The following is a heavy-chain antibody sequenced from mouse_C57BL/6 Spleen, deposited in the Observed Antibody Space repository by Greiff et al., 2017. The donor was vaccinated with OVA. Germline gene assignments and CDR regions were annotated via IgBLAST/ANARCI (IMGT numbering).Heavy chain of an antibody. J-gene: IGHJ2*01. CDR2: ISGGGGNT. D-gene: IGHD2-1*01. V-gene: IGHV5-9*01. CDR1: GFTFSSYT. CDR3: ARHDYGNYYFDY. Sequence: EVHLVESGGGLVKPGGSLKLSCAASGFTFSSYTMSWVRQTPEKRLEWVATISGGGGNTYYPDSVKGRFTISRDNAKNTLYLQMSSLRSEDTALYYCARHDYGNYYFDYWGQGTTLTVSS.